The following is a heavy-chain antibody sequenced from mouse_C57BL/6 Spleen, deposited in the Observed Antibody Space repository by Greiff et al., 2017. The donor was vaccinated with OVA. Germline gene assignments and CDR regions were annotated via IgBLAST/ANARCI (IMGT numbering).Heavy chain of an antibody. CDR2: ISYDGSN. D-gene: IGHD2-3*01. Sequence: EVKLEESGPGLVKPSQSLSLTCSVTGYSITSGYYWNWIRQFPGNKLEWMGYISYDGSNNYNPSLKNRISITRDTSKNQFFLKLNSVTTEDTATYYCARIFDDGYYPYAMDYWGQGTSVTVSS. V-gene: IGHV3-6*01. CDR3: ARIFDDGYYPYAMDY. CDR1: GYSITSGYY. J-gene: IGHJ4*01.